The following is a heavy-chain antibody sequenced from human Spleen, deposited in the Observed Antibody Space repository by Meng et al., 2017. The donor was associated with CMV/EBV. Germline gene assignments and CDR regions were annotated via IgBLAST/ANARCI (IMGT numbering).Heavy chain of an antibody. CDR3: ARYIRYCSSTNCPSPFDY. CDR1: GGSISSYY. J-gene: IGHJ4*02. CDR2: IYYSGST. Sequence: SETLSLTCTVSGGSISSYYWSWIRQPPGKGLEWIGYIYYSGSTNYNPSLKSRVTISVDTSKNQFSLKLSSVTAADTAVYYCARYIRYCSSTNCPSPFDYWGQGTLVTVSS. D-gene: IGHD2-2*01. V-gene: IGHV4-59*08.